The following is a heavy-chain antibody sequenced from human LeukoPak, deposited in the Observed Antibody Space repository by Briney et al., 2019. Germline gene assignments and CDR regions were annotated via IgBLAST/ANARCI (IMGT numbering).Heavy chain of an antibody. CDR2: IYYSGST. CDR3: ARDLGDGYNWAY. D-gene: IGHD5-24*01. V-gene: IGHV4-59*01. Sequence: SETLSLTCTVPGGSMSSYYWSWIRQPPGKGLEWIGYIYYSGSTKYNPSLKSRVTILVDTSKNQFSLKLSSVTAADTAVYYCARDLGDGYNWAYWGQEALDTVSS. J-gene: IGHJ4*02. CDR1: GGSMSSYY.